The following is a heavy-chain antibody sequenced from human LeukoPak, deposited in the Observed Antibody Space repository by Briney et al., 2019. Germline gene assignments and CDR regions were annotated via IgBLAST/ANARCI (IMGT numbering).Heavy chain of an antibody. Sequence: AASVKVSCEASGYSFSNYAMNWVRQAPGQGLEWMGWIHTSTGNPTYAQGFKGRFVFSLDTSVSTTYLQISSLKAEDTAVYFCARAFQSLGGLSLPDYWGQGTILTVSS. D-gene: IGHD3-16*02. CDR1: GYSFSNYA. V-gene: IGHV7-4-1*02. CDR3: ARAFQSLGGLSLPDY. J-gene: IGHJ4*02. CDR2: IHTSTGNP.